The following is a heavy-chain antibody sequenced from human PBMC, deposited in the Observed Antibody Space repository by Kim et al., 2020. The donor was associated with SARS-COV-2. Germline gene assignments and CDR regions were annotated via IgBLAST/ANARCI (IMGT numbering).Heavy chain of an antibody. V-gene: IGHV3-23*01. CDR2: ISDSGGST. J-gene: IGHJ4*02. D-gene: IGHD3-10*01. CDR3: AKGSGVSRPYYFDY. Sequence: GSLRLSCAASGFTFSTYVMSWVRQAPGKVLDWVSAISDSGGSTYYADSVKGRFTISRDNSKNTLYLQMNSLRAEDTAVYYCAKGSGVSRPYYFDYWGQGTLVTVSS. CDR1: GFTFSTYV.